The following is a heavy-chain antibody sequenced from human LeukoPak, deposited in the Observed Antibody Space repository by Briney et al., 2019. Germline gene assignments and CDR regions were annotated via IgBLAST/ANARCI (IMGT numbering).Heavy chain of an antibody. V-gene: IGHV1-2*02. CDR2: INPNSGGT. CDR3: ARDSWTRSYYDILTGYYTLTNNYYYYGMDV. D-gene: IGHD3-9*01. Sequence: ASVKVSCKTSGYSFTAFYIHWVRQAPGQGLEWMGWINPNSGGTNYAQKFQGRVTMTRDTSISTAYMELSRLRSDDTAVYYCARDSWTRSYYDILTGYYTLTNNYYYYGMDVWGQGTTVTVSS. CDR1: GYSFTAFY. J-gene: IGHJ6*02.